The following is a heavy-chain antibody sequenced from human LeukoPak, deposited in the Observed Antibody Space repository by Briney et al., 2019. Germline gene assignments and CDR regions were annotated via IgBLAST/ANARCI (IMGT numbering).Heavy chain of an antibody. Sequence: KPSETPSLTCAVYGGSFSGYYWSWIRQPPGKGLEWIGEINHSGSTNYNPSLKSRVTISVDTSKNQFSLKLSSVTAADTAVYYCARGHSLGYYDFWSGYYYFDYWGQGTLVTVSS. CDR3: ARGHSLGYYDFWSGYYYFDY. CDR2: INHSGST. V-gene: IGHV4-34*01. D-gene: IGHD3-3*01. J-gene: IGHJ4*02. CDR1: GGSFSGYY.